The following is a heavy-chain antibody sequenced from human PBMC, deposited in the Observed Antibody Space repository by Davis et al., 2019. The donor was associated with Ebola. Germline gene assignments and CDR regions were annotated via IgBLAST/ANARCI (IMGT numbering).Heavy chain of an antibody. CDR3: AAEGRSSRPGY. J-gene: IGHJ4*02. CDR1: GGSFSGYY. CDR2: VKSDRDT. Sequence: PSETLSLTCAVYGGSFSGYYWTWVRQAPGKGLEWVSVVKSDRDTNYAGSVKGRFTISRDNSKNTLHLQMNGLRAEDTAIYYCAAEGRSSRPGYWGQGTLVTVSS. V-gene: IGHV3-53*01. D-gene: IGHD3-10*01.